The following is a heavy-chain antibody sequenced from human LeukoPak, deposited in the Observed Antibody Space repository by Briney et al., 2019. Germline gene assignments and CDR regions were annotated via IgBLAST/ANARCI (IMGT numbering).Heavy chain of an antibody. Sequence: ASETLSLTCVVYGGSFSVYYWSWIRQPPGKGLEWVGEINHSGSTNYNPSLTSRVTISVDTSKNQFSLKLNSVPAADTAVYYCARGRVTIAAAGTWSGGYFDYWGQGTLVTVSS. CDR2: INHSGST. D-gene: IGHD6-13*01. J-gene: IGHJ4*02. V-gene: IGHV4-34*01. CDR1: GGSFSVYY. CDR3: ARGRVTIAAAGTWSGGYFDY.